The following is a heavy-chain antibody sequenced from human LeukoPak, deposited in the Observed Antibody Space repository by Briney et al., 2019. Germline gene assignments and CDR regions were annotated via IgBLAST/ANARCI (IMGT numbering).Heavy chain of an antibody. V-gene: IGHV3-30*18. D-gene: IGHD5-24*01. J-gene: IGHJ4*02. Sequence: PGGSLRLSCAASGFTFSSYGMHWVRQAPGKGLEWVAVISYDGSNKYYADSVKGRFTISRDNSENTLYLQMNSLRAEDTAVYYCAKDLQMATIIAFDYWGQGTLVTVSS. CDR3: AKDLQMATIIAFDY. CDR1: GFTFSSYG. CDR2: ISYDGSNK.